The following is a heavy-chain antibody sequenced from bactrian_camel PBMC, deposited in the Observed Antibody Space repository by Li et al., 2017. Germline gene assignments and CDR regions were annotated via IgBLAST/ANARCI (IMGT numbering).Heavy chain of an antibody. CDR1: GFTFSSYL. D-gene: IGHD1*01. CDR2: ISSGGGRT. J-gene: IGHJ4*01. Sequence: VQLVESGGGLVQPGGSLRLSCAASGFTFSSYLMRWVRRAPGKGLEWVSGISSGGGRTYYADSVKGRFTISRDDAKDTPYLQLNSLKTEDTAMYYCTKDYVEGLGIDYWGQGTQVTVS. V-gene: IGHV3S40*01. CDR3: TKDYVEGLGIDY.